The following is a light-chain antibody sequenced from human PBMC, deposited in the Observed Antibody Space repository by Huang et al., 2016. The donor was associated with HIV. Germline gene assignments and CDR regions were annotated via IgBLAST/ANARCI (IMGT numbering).Light chain of an antibody. CDR3: QQYSDWPLWT. J-gene: IGKJ1*01. V-gene: IGKV3-15*01. Sequence: EIVMTQSPATRSVSPGERATLSCRASPSVSNNLAWYQQKLGQAPRLLIYGASTRATGIPARCSGSGSGTDFTLTISSLQSEDFAVYYCQQYSDWPLWTFGQGSKVEIK. CDR2: GAS. CDR1: PSVSNN.